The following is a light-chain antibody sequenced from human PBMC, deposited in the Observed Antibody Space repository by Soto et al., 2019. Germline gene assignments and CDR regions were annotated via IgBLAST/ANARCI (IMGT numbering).Light chain of an antibody. V-gene: IGLV2-14*01. CDR1: SSDVGGYNY. J-gene: IGLJ2*01. Sequence: QSALTQPASVSGSPGQSITISCTGTSSDVGGYNYVSWYQQDPGKAPKLMIYDVNNRPSGVSNRFSGSKSGNTASLTISGLQAEDEAYYYCSSYTSSSTLAVFGGGTKVPS. CDR2: DVN. CDR3: SSYTSSSTLAV.